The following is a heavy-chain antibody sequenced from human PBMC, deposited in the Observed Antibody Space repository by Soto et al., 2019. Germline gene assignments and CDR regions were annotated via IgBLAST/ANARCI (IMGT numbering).Heavy chain of an antibody. CDR2: IIPIFGTA. CDR1: GGTFSSYA. Sequence: QVQLVQSGAEVKKPGSSVKVSCKASGGTFSSYAISWVRQAPGQGLEWMGGIIPIFGTANYAQKFQGRVTITADESTSTAYMELSSLRSEDTAVYYCARARGGRSPRDGYYYGMDVWGQGTTVTVSS. V-gene: IGHV1-69*01. CDR3: ARARGGRSPRDGYYYGMDV. D-gene: IGHD3-16*01. J-gene: IGHJ6*02.